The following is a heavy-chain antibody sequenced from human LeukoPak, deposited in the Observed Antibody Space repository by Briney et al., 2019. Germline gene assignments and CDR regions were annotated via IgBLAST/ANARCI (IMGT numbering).Heavy chain of an antibody. D-gene: IGHD4-17*01. CDR3: ARGNDYGDAGWYFDL. Sequence: SETLSLTCTVSGGSISSYYWSWIRQPPGKGLEWIGYIYYSGSTNYNPSLKSRVTISVDTSKNQFSLKLSSVTAADTAVYYCARGNDYGDAGWYFDLWGRGTLVTVSS. CDR2: IYYSGST. CDR1: GGSISSYY. V-gene: IGHV4-59*01. J-gene: IGHJ2*01.